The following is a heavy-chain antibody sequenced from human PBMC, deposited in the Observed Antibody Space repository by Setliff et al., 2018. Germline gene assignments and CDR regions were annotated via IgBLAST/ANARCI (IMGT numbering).Heavy chain of an antibody. D-gene: IGHD2-8*02. J-gene: IGHJ4*02. CDR2: INHSGST. CDR3: TVYNTGSSKEQD. Sequence: SETLSLTCTVSGGSISSSSYYWGWIRQPPGKGLEWIGEINHSGSTNYNPSLKSRVTISVDTSKNQFSLKLSSVTAADTALYYCTVYNTGSSKEQDWGQGTPVTV. CDR1: GGSISSSSYY. V-gene: IGHV4-39*07.